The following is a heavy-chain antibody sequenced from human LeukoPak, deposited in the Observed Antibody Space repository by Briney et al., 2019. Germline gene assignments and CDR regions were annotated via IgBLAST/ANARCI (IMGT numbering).Heavy chain of an antibody. CDR2: ITGSGSST. V-gene: IGHV3-23*01. CDR1: GFPFSIAW. J-gene: IGHJ4*02. D-gene: IGHD6-6*01. CDR3: AKDVDIAARLPFDF. Sequence: GGSLRLSCAVFGPGFPFSIAWMSWVRQAPGKGLEWVSAITGSGSSTYYADSVKGRFTISRDNSKNTLYLQMNSLRAEDTAVYYCAKDVDIAARLPFDFWGQGTLVTVSS.